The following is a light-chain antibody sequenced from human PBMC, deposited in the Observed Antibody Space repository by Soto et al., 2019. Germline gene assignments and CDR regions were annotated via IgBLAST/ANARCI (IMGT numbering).Light chain of an antibody. V-gene: IGLV2-14*01. CDR1: SSDVGGYKY. Sequence: QSVLTQPASVSGFPGQSITISCTGTSSDVGGYKYVCWYQQLPGRAPRLMIYEVSNRPSGVSNRFSGSKSGNTASLTISGLQAEDEGDYYCTAYSSSSTYVIFGGGTKVTVL. CDR2: EVS. J-gene: IGLJ2*01. CDR3: TAYSSSSTYVI.